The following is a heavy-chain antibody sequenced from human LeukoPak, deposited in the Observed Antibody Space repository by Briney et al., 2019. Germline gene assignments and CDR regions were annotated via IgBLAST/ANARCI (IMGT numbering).Heavy chain of an antibody. CDR3: VRAGRIVGTTSDVLDI. CDR1: GFTFSSYS. J-gene: IGHJ3*02. V-gene: IGHV3-21*04. D-gene: IGHD1-26*01. CDR2: ISSSSSYI. Sequence: GGSLRLSCAASGFTFSSYSMNWVRQAPGKGLEWVSSISSSSSYIYYADSVKGRFTISRDNAKNSLYLQMNSLKIEDTAVYYCVRAGRIVGTTSDVLDIWGQGTMVTVSS.